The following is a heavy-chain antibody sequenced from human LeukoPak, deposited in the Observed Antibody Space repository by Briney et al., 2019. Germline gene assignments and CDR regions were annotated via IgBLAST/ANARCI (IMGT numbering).Heavy chain of an antibody. Sequence: SETLSLTCTVSSGSIISYYWSWIRQTPGKPLEWIGYIYYSERTSYNPSLKSRVTISVDTSNNQFSLRLDSVTAADTAVYFCARHGGTVAINDAFDIWGQGTMVTVSS. CDR1: SGSIISYY. V-gene: IGHV4-59*08. CDR2: IYYSERT. J-gene: IGHJ3*02. D-gene: IGHD1/OR15-1a*01. CDR3: ARHGGTVAINDAFDI.